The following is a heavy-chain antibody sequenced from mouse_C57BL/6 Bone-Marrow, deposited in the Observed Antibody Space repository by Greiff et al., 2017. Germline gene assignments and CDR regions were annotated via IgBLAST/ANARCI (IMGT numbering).Heavy chain of an antibody. CDR1: GFTFSSYA. Sequence: DVMLVESGEGLVKPGGSLKLSCAASGFTFSSYAMSWVRQTPEKRLEWVAYISSGGDYIYYADTLKGRFTISRDNATNTLYLQMSSLKSEDTAMYYCARIYYYPYWGQGTLVTVSA. D-gene: IGHD1-1*01. CDR2: ISSGGDYI. J-gene: IGHJ3*01. CDR3: ARIYYYPY. V-gene: IGHV5-9-1*02.